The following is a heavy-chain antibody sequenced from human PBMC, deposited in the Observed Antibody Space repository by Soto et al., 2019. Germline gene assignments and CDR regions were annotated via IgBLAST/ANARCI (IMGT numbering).Heavy chain of an antibody. J-gene: IGHJ4*02. V-gene: IGHV3-72*01. CDR1: GFIFSDHY. D-gene: IGHD2-15*01. CDR2: TGNKPDTYIT. Sequence: ESGGGLVQPGRSLRLSCAASGFIFSDHYMDWVRQAPGKGLEWVGRTGNKPDTYITQYAASVRGRFTISRDDSKNSLYLQMDSLKTEDTAVYYCAREGGYCSGASCYRPPDYWGQGTLVTVSS. CDR3: AREGGYCSGASCYRPPDY.